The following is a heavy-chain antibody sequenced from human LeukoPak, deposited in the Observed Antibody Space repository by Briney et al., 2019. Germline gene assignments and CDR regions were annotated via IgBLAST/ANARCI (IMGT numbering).Heavy chain of an antibody. Sequence: PSETLSLTCTVSGGSISSSSYYWGWIRQPPGQGLEWIGSIYYSGSTYYNPSLKSRVTISVDTSKNQFSLKLSSVTAADTAVYYCARHEGYSSSWYPAFDYWGQGTLVTVSS. D-gene: IGHD6-13*01. J-gene: IGHJ4*02. CDR3: ARHEGYSSSWYPAFDY. CDR1: GGSISSSSYY. CDR2: IYYSGST. V-gene: IGHV4-39*01.